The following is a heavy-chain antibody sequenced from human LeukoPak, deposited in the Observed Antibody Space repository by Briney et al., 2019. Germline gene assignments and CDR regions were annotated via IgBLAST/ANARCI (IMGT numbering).Heavy chain of an antibody. Sequence: KPGGSLRLSCAASGFTFSNAWMSWVRQAPGKGLEWVGRTKSKTDGGTTDYAAPVKGRFTISRDDSKNTLYLQMNSLKTEDTAVYYCTTGGITMVRGDDFDYWGQGTLVTVSS. D-gene: IGHD3-10*01. CDR2: TKSKTDGGTT. CDR1: GFTFSNAW. J-gene: IGHJ4*02. V-gene: IGHV3-15*01. CDR3: TTGGITMVRGDDFDY.